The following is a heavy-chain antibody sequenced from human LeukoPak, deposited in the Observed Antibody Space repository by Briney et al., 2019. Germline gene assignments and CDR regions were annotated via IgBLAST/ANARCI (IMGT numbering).Heavy chain of an antibody. CDR2: INPNSGGT. J-gene: IGHJ4*02. Sequence: GASVKVSCKASGYTFTGYYMHWVRQAPGQGLEWMGWINPNSGGTNYAQKFQGRVTMTRDTSISTAYMELSRLRSDDTAVYYCARSDYYGSGSYYLYWGQGTLVTVSS. CDR3: ARSDYYGSGSYYLY. D-gene: IGHD3-10*01. V-gene: IGHV1-2*02. CDR1: GYTFTGYY.